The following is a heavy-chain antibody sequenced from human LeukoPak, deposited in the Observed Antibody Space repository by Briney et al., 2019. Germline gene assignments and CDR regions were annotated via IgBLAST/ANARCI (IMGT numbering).Heavy chain of an antibody. CDR1: GYTFTGYY. D-gene: IGHD3-22*01. J-gene: IGHJ3*02. CDR2: INPNSGGT. Sequence: ASVKVSCKASGYTFTGYYMHWVRQAPGQGLEWMGWINPNSGGTNYAQKFQGRVTMTRDTSISTAYMELSRLRSDDTAVYYRARYWDGYYRAFDIWGQGTMVTVSS. V-gene: IGHV1-2*02. CDR3: ARYWDGYYRAFDI.